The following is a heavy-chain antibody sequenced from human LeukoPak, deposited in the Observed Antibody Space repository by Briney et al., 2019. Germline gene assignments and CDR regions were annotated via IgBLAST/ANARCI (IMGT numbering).Heavy chain of an antibody. Sequence: PGGSLRLSCAASGFTFSSYSMNWVRQAPGKGLEWVSYISSSGSTIYYADSVKGRFTISRDNAKNSLYLQMNSLRAEDTAVYYCARAGKRMVRGVMVFDYWGQGTLVTVSS. CDR2: ISSSGSTI. J-gene: IGHJ4*02. V-gene: IGHV3-48*04. CDR3: ARAGKRMVRGVMVFDY. D-gene: IGHD3-10*01. CDR1: GFTFSSYS.